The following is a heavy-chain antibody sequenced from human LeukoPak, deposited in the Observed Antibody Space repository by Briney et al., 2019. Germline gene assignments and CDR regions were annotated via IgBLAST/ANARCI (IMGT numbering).Heavy chain of an antibody. D-gene: IGHD6-19*01. CDR1: GGSFSGYY. Sequence: SETLSLTCAVYGGSFSGYYWSWIRQPPGKGLEWIGEINHSGSTNYNPSLKSRVTISVDTSKNQLSLKLSSVTAADTAVYYCASRNYGIAVAGTVAIWGQGTMVTVSS. J-gene: IGHJ3*02. CDR3: ASRNYGIAVAGTVAI. V-gene: IGHV4-34*01. CDR2: INHSGST.